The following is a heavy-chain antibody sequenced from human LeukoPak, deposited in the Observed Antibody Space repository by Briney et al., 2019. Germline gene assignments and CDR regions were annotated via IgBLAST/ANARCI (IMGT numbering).Heavy chain of an antibody. D-gene: IGHD3-3*01. J-gene: IGHJ5*02. CDR2: INHSGST. Sequence: PSETLSLTCAVYGGSFSGYYWSWIRQPPGKGLEWIGEINHSGSTNYNPSLKSRVTISVDTSKNQFSLKLSSVTAADTAVYYCARGPGDFWSGYYTFKVVGFDPWGQGTLVTVSS. CDR3: ARGPGDFWSGYYTFKVVGFDP. CDR1: GGSFSGYY. V-gene: IGHV4-34*01.